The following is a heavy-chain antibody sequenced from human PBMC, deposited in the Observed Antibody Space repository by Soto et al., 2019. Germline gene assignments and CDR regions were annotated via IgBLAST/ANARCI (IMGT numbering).Heavy chain of an antibody. CDR3: ARGGMWTVAGLTFDY. D-gene: IGHD6-19*01. CDR1: GGSFSGYY. V-gene: IGHV4-34*01. Sequence: QVQLQQWGAGLLKPSETLSLTCAVYGGSFSGYYWSWIRQPPGKGLEWIGEINHSGSTNYNPSLKSRVTISVDTSKNQFSLKLSSVTAADTAVYYCARGGMWTVAGLTFDYWGQGTLVTVSS. J-gene: IGHJ4*02. CDR2: INHSGST.